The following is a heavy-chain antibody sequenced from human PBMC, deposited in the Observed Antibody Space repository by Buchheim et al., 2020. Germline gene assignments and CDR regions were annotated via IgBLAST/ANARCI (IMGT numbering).Heavy chain of an antibody. CDR2: INRDGSSK. D-gene: IGHD4-23*01. CDR3: ARDIGGTFYFDY. J-gene: IGHJ4*02. V-gene: IGHV3-7*01. CDR1: GFTFSDYH. Sequence: EVRLVESGGDLVQPEGSLRLSCEVSGFTFSDYHMSWARQAPGKGLEWVANINRDGSSKHYVDSVKGRFTVSRDNAKNSLYLQMNRLRVEDTAIYYCARDIGGTFYFDYWGQGSL.